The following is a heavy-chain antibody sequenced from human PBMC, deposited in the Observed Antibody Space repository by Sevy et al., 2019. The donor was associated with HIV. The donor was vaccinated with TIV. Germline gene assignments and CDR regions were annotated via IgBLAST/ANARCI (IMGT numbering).Heavy chain of an antibody. V-gene: IGHV4-34*01. CDR1: GGSFSGYF. CDR2: INHSGST. CDR3: AREGGDYDILTGYSPRYGMDV. J-gene: IGHJ6*02. Sequence: SETLSLTCAVSGGSFSGYFWSWIRQPPGKGLEWIGEINHSGSTNYNPSLKGRVTISVDTSKNQFSLKLSSVTAADTAVYYCAREGGDYDILTGYSPRYGMDVWGQGTTVTVSS. D-gene: IGHD3-9*01.